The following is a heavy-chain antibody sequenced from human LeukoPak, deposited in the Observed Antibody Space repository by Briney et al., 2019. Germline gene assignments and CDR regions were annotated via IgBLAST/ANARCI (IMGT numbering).Heavy chain of an antibody. CDR3: ARDGPELGYAFDI. CDR1: GFTFSSYS. V-gene: IGHV3-21*01. J-gene: IGHJ3*02. D-gene: IGHD1-26*01. Sequence: GGSLRLSCAASGFTFSSYSMNWVRQAPGKGLEWVSSISSSSSYIYYADSVKGRFTISRDNAKNSLYLQMNSLRAEDTAVYYCARDGPELGYAFDIWGRGTMVTVSS. CDR2: ISSSSSYI.